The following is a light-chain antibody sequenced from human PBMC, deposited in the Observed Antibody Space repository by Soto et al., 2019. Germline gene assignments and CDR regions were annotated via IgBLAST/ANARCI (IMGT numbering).Light chain of an antibody. V-gene: IGKV3-20*01. CDR1: ESVTSSH. Sequence: IVLTQSPGARALPPGEGGTRSCIANESVTSSHLAWYQQKPGQAPRLLIYGSSTRATGIPDRFSGRGSGTDFTLTISSLEPEDFAVYDCQQHGSSPRLTVGGGTKVDIK. CDR3: QQHGSSPRLT. J-gene: IGKJ4*01. CDR2: GSS.